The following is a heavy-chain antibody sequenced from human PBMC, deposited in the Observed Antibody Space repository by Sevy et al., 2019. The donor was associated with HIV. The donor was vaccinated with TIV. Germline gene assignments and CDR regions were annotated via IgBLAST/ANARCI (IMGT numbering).Heavy chain of an antibody. J-gene: IGHJ4*02. V-gene: IGHV1-24*01. CDR3: ATTKDYYESSGEPFDY. D-gene: IGHD3-22*01. CDR2: FDPEDAET. CDR1: GSTLSQMA. Sequence: ASVKVSCKVSGSTLSQMAMHWVRQAPGKGLEWMATFDPEDAETIYTQKLQGRVTMTEDTSRDTAYMELSNLRSEDTAVYYCATTKDYYESSGEPFDYSGQGTLVTVSS.